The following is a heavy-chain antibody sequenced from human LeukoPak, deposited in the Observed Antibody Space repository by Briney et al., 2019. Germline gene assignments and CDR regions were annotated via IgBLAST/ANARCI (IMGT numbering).Heavy chain of an antibody. CDR3: ARGRRARYCSGGSCYSDYYYYGMDV. J-gene: IGHJ6*02. CDR2: INHSGST. CDR1: GGSFSGYY. Sequence: SETLSLTCAVYGGSFSGYYWSWIRQPPGKGLEWIGEINHSGSTNYNPSLKSRVTISVDTSKNQFSLKLSSVTAADTAVYYCARGRRARYCSGGSCYSDYYYYGMDVRGQGTTVTVSS. D-gene: IGHD2-15*01. V-gene: IGHV4-34*01.